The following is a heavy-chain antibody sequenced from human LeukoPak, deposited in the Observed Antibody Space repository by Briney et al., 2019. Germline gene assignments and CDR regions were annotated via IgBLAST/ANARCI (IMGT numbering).Heavy chain of an antibody. CDR1: GFTFSSYA. Sequence: GGSLRLSCAASGFTFSSYAMTWVRQAPGKGLEWVANIKQDGSKKSCVDSVKGRFTISRDNAKNSLYLQMNSLRAEDTAIYYCTRVGYIDEGIDYWGQGTLVTVSS. V-gene: IGHV3-7*04. CDR3: TRVGYIDEGIDY. CDR2: IKQDGSKK. D-gene: IGHD5-24*01. J-gene: IGHJ4*02.